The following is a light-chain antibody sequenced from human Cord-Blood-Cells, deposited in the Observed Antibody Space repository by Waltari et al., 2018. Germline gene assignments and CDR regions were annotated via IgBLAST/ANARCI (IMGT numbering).Light chain of an antibody. J-gene: IGLJ1*01. CDR3: CSYACSSTYV. V-gene: IGLV2-23*01. CDR1: SSAVGSYNL. CDR2: EGS. Sequence: QSALTQPASVSGSPGQPITLSCTGTSSAVGSYNLVSWYQQHPGKAPKLMIYEGSKRQAAVSNSFAASTTANTTSVTFTGRQSENESDHYCCSYACSSTYVYGTGPKVTVL.